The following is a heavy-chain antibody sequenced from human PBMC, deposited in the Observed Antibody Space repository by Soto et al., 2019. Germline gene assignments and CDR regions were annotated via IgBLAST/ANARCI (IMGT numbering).Heavy chain of an antibody. CDR3: VRREDSASALCPLRH. J-gene: IGHJ4*02. CDR1: GFTFSSYW. V-gene: IGHV3-74*01. D-gene: IGHD2-15*01. Sequence: GGSLRLSCAASGFTFSSYWMHWVRQAPGKGLVWVSHISNDGSKTDYADSVKGRFTISRDNAKNTLYLQMYSLRGEDTAVYYCVRREDSASALCPLRHWGQGTMVTVSS. CDR2: ISNDGSKT.